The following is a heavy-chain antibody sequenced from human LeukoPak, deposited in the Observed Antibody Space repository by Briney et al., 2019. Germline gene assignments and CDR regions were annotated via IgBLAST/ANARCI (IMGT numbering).Heavy chain of an antibody. J-gene: IGHJ4*02. CDR1: GFTFSSYA. Sequence: PGGSLRLSCAASGFTFSSYAMSRVRQAPGKGLEWVSAISGSGGSTYYADSVKGRFTISRDNSKNTLYLQMNSLRAEDTAVYYCAKSRQLWSHFDYWGQGTLVTVSS. D-gene: IGHD5-18*01. CDR3: AKSRQLWSHFDY. CDR2: ISGSGGST. V-gene: IGHV3-23*01.